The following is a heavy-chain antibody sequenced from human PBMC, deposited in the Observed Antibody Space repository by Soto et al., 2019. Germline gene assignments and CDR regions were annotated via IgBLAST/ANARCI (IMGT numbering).Heavy chain of an antibody. Sequence: PGGSLRLSCAASGFTFSSYGMHWVRQAPGMGLEWVAVISYDGSNKYYADSVKGRFTISRDNSKNTLYLQMNSLRAEDTAVYYCAKGFGILSRDYDFYYYYYGMDVWGQGTTVTVSS. J-gene: IGHJ6*02. CDR2: ISYDGSNK. CDR3: AKGFGILSRDYDFYYYYYGMDV. CDR1: GFTFSSYG. V-gene: IGHV3-30*18. D-gene: IGHD4-17*01.